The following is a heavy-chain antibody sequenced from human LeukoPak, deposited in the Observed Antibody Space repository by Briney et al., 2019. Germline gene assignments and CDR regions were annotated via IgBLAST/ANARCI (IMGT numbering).Heavy chain of an antibody. CDR3: AKRYCSGSSCTPFDY. V-gene: IGHV3-23*01. CDR2: ISASGSTA. J-gene: IGHJ4*02. CDR1: GVTFSSYA. D-gene: IGHD2-15*01. Sequence: PGGSLRLSCAASGVTFSSYAMSWVRQAPGKGLEWVSLISASGSTAYYTDSVKGRFTISRDNSENTLNLQMNRLTAEDTAVYHCAKRYCSGSSCTPFDYWGQGTLVTVSP.